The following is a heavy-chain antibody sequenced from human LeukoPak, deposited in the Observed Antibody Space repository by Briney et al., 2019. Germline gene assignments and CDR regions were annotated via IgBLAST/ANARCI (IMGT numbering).Heavy chain of an antibody. Sequence: PSETLSLTCIVSDYSISSGYYWGWIRQPPGKGLEWIGSISHSGSTYYNPSLKSRVTISVDTSKNQFSLELSSVTAADTAVYYCASDGISGTAYYYYYMDVWGKGTTVTVSS. CDR1: DYSISSGYY. V-gene: IGHV4-38-2*02. D-gene: IGHD1-20*01. CDR2: ISHSGST. CDR3: ASDGISGTAYYYYYMDV. J-gene: IGHJ6*03.